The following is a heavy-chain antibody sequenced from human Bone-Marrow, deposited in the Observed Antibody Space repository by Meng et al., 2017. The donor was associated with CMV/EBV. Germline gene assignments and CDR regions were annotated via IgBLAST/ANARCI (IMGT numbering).Heavy chain of an antibody. CDR3: TTAWRADY. CDR1: GFTFSNAW. D-gene: IGHD1-1*01. Sequence: GGSLSLSCAASGFTFSNAWMSWVRQAPGKGVEWVGRIKSKTDGGTTNYAAPVKGRFTISRDDPKHTLSQQMNSLKTEDTAVYYCTTAWRADYWGQGTLVTVSS. CDR2: IKSKTDGGTT. J-gene: IGHJ4*02. V-gene: IGHV3-15*01.